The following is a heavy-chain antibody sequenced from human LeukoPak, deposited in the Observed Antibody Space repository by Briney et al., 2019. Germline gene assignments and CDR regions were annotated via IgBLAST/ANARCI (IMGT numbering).Heavy chain of an antibody. J-gene: IGHJ6*02. CDR2: IYPGDSDI. CDR3: AKQKQEGYYYYGLDV. CDR1: GYSFTSYW. V-gene: IGHV5-51*01. Sequence: GESLKISCKGSGYSFTSYWIGWVRQMPGKGLEWMGIIYPGDSDIRYSPSFQGQVTISADKSISTAYLQWSSLKASDTAMYYCAKQKQEGYYYYGLDVWGQGTTVTVSS.